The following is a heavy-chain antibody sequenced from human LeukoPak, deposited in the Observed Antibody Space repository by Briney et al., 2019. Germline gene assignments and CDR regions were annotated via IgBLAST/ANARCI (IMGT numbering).Heavy chain of an antibody. D-gene: IGHD3-22*01. Sequence: GWSLRLSFAASGFTFTNYAMTWVRPAPGKGRDGVSFLSFSGGRPHYARSLTGRFTTSRDNSRNTLYLKMHSLTAEDTAVYYCAKETDDISASLFDYWGQGTLVSVSS. J-gene: IGHJ4*02. CDR3: AKETDDISASLFDY. CDR2: LSFSGGRP. CDR1: GFTFTNYA. V-gene: IGHV3-23*01.